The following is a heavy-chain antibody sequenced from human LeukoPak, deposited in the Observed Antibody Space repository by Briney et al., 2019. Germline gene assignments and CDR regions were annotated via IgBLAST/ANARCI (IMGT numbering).Heavy chain of an antibody. CDR1: GFTFSSYA. V-gene: IGHV3-66*01. D-gene: IGHD4-23*01. Sequence: GGSLRLSCAVSGFTFSSYAMSWVRQAPGKGLEWVSVIYSDGNTYYAGSVKGRFTISRDNSKNTLYLQMNILRAEDTAVYYCATHSGGYWGQGTLVTVSS. CDR2: IYSDGNT. J-gene: IGHJ4*02. CDR3: ATHSGGY.